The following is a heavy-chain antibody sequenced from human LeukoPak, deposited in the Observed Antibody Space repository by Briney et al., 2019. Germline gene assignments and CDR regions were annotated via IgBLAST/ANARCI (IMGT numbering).Heavy chain of an antibody. CDR3: ARRNYYDSSGYYYVGFDY. D-gene: IGHD3-22*01. CDR2: IYPGDSDT. CDR1: GYSFTSYW. J-gene: IGHJ4*02. Sequence: GESLKIPCKGSGYSFTSYWIGWVRQMPGKGLEWMGIIYPGDSDTRYSPSFQGQVTISADKSISTAYLQWSSLKASDTAMYYCARRNYYDSSGYYYVGFDYWGQGTLVTVSS. V-gene: IGHV5-51*01.